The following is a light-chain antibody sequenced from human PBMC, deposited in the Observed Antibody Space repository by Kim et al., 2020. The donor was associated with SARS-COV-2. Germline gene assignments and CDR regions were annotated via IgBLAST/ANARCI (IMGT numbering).Light chain of an antibody. CDR2: EVS. CDR1: RSDVGGYNY. J-gene: IGLJ2*01. Sequence: QSALTQPPSASGSPGQSVTISCTGTRSDVGGYNYVSWYQQYPGKAPKLMIYEVSKRPSGVPGRFSGSKSGNTASLTVSGLQAEDEADYYCSSYAGSNNLVFGGGTQLTVL. CDR3: SSYAGSNNLV. V-gene: IGLV2-8*01.